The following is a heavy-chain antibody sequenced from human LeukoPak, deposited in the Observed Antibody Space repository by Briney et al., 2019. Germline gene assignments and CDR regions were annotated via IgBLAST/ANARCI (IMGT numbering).Heavy chain of an antibody. CDR1: GYSFTSYW. V-gene: IGHV5-51*01. CDR3: ARHISDCGGDCPFDY. Sequence: GESLKISCKGSGYSFTSYWIGWVRQMPGKGLEWMGMIYPGDSDTRYSPSFEGQVTISADKSIATAYLQWSGLKASATAMYYCARHISDCGGDCPFDYWGQGTLVTVSS. J-gene: IGHJ4*02. CDR2: IYPGDSDT. D-gene: IGHD2-21*02.